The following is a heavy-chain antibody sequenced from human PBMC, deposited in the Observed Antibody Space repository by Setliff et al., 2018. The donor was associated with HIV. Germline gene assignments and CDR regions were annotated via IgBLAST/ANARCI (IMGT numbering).Heavy chain of an antibody. J-gene: IGHJ4*02. V-gene: IGHV4-39*01. Sequence: PSETLSLTCIVSGGSISSTSHYWGWVRQPPGKGLEWIGTIYYSGSTYYNSSLKSRVTMSVDTSKNLFSLRLSSVTAADTAVYYCARHRDGGTYPLDYWGQGTLVTVSS. D-gene: IGHD1-26*01. CDR1: GGSISSTSHY. CDR2: IYYSGST. CDR3: ARHRDGGTYPLDY.